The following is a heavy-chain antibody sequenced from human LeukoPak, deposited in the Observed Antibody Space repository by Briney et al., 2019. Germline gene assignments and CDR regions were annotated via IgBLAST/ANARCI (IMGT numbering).Heavy chain of an antibody. CDR3: AKDRHYYDSSGYRFDAFDI. J-gene: IGHJ3*02. Sequence: PGGSLRLSCAASGFTFSSYGMHWVRQAPGKGLEWVAVISYDGSNKYYADSVKGRFTISRDNSKNTLYLQMNSLRAEDTAVYYCAKDRHYYDSSGYRFDAFDIWGQGTMVTVSS. CDR1: GFTFSSYG. D-gene: IGHD3-22*01. V-gene: IGHV3-30*18. CDR2: ISYDGSNK.